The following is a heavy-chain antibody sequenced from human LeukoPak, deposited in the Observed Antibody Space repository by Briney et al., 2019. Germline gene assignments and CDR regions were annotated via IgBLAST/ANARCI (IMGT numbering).Heavy chain of an antibody. V-gene: IGHV1-2*02. Sequence: GASVKVSCKASGYTFTGYYMHWVRQAPGQGLEWMGWINPNSGGTNYAQKFQGRVTMTRDTSISTAYMELSRLRSDDTAVYYCARGPYSSGSGYMDVWGKGTTVTVSS. CDR3: ARGPYSSGSGYMDV. CDR2: INPNSGGT. J-gene: IGHJ6*03. D-gene: IGHD6-19*01. CDR1: GYTFTGYY.